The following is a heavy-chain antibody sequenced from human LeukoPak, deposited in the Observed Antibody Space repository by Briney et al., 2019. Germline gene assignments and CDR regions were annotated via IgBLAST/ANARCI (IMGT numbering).Heavy chain of an antibody. V-gene: IGHV3-23*01. J-gene: IGHJ3*02. CDR2: ISGSGGST. CDR1: GFTFSSYA. D-gene: IGHD2-15*01. Sequence: PGGSLRLSCAASGFTFSSYAMSWVRQAPGKGLEWVSAISGSGGSTYYADSVKGRFTISRDNSKNTLYLQMNSLRAEDTAVYYCARAGIVVVVAGSAAFDIWGQGTMVTVSS. CDR3: ARAGIVVVVAGSAAFDI.